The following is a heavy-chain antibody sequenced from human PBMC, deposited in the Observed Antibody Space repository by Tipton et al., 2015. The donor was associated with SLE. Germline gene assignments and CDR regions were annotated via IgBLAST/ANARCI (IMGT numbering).Heavy chain of an antibody. CDR3: ARGVPLTHDAFDI. CDR2: INHSGST. Sequence: VYGGSFSGYYWSWIRQPPGKGLEWIGEINHSGSTNYNPSLKSRVTISVDTSKNQFSLKLSSMTAADTAVYYCARGVPLTHDAFDIWGQGTMVTVSS. V-gene: IGHV4-34*01. CDR1: GGSFSGYY. J-gene: IGHJ3*02.